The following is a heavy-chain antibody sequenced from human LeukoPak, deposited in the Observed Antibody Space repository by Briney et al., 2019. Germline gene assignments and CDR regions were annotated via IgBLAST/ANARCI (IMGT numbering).Heavy chain of an antibody. CDR3: AVGYYGSGTPFDY. J-gene: IGHJ4*02. Sequence: PSETLSLTCTVSGGSISSGGYYWSWLRQHPGKGLEWIGYIYYSGSTYYNPSLKSRVTISVDTSKNQFSLKLSSVTAADTAVYYCAVGYYGSGTPFDYWGQGTLVTVSS. CDR1: GGSISSGGYY. CDR2: IYYSGST. D-gene: IGHD3-10*01. V-gene: IGHV4-31*03.